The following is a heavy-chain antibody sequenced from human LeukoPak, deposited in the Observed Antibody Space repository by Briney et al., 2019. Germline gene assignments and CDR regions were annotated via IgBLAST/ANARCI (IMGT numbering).Heavy chain of an antibody. D-gene: IGHD3-9*01. V-gene: IGHV3-30*18. CDR1: GFTFSSYG. Sequence: GGSLRLSCAASGFTFSSYGMHWVRQAPGKGLEWVAVISYDGSNKYYADSVKGRFTISRDNSKNTLYLQKNSLRAEDTAVYYCAKDRFGNYDILAGPLGYWGQGTLVTVSS. J-gene: IGHJ4*02. CDR2: ISYDGSNK. CDR3: AKDRFGNYDILAGPLGY.